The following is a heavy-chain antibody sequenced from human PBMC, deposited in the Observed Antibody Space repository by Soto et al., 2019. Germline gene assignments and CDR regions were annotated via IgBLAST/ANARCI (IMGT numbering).Heavy chain of an antibody. CDR3: ARQPIYDYGGNKHLDY. CDR1: GGSISSSSYY. D-gene: IGHD4-17*01. J-gene: IGHJ4*02. CDR2: IYYSGST. Sequence: SETLSLTCTVSGGSISSSSYYWGWIRQPPGKGLEWIGSIYYSGSTYYNPSLKSRVTISVDTSKNQFSLKLSSVTAADTAVYYCARQPIYDYGGNKHLDYWGQGTLVTVSS. V-gene: IGHV4-39*01.